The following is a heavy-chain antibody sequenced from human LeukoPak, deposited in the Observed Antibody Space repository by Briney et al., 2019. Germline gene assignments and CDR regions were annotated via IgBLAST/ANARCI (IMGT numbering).Heavy chain of an antibody. CDR3: ARDPSSSGYYGY. D-gene: IGHD3-22*01. J-gene: IGHJ4*02. CDR1: GDTFSNYE. CDR2: ISSSGTSI. V-gene: IGHV3-48*03. Sequence: GGSLRLSCAASGDTFSNYEMNWGRQAPGKGLEWVSYISSSGTSIYYADSVKGRFTISRDNAKNSLYLQMNNLRAEDTRIYYCARDPSSSGYYGYWGQGTLVTVSS.